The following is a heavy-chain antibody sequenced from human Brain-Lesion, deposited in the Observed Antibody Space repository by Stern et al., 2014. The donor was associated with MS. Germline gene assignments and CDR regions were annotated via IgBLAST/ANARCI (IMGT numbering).Heavy chain of an antibody. CDR1: GYTLTELS. V-gene: IGHV1-24*01. CDR2: FDPEDGEK. J-gene: IGHJ4*02. D-gene: IGHD1-26*01. CDR3: ATLSPGAGGNYYRHFDY. Sequence: QVQLGQSGAEVKKPGASVKVSCKVSGYTLTELSMHWVRQAPRKGLEWMGGFDPEDGEKIYPQQFQGRVTITEDPSTDTAYMELSSLRSEDTAVYYCATLSPGAGGNYYRHFDYWGQGTLVTVSS.